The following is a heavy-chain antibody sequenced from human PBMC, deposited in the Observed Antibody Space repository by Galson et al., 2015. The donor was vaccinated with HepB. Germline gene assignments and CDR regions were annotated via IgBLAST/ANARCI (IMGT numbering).Heavy chain of an antibody. CDR3: ATWALVHDYGDYGFPNWFDP. V-gene: IGHV1-69-2*01. D-gene: IGHD4-17*01. CDR1: GYTFTDYY. Sequence: VKVSCKVSGYTFTDYYMHWVQQAPGKGLEWMGLVDPEDGETIYAEKFQGRVTITADTSTDTVYMELSSLRSEDTAVYYCATWALVHDYGDYGFPNWFDPWGQGTLVTVSS. CDR2: VDPEDGET. J-gene: IGHJ5*02.